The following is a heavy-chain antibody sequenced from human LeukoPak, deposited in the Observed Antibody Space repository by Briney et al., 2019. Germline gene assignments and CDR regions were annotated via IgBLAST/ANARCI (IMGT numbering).Heavy chain of an antibody. Sequence: ASVKVSCKASGYTFTGYSIHWVRQAPGQGLEWVGLINPTGTTTLYAQKFQGRITLTRDMSATTDYMELSSLTSEDTAVYYCARDNSVGGIAWWFDPWGQGTLVTVSS. V-gene: IGHV1-46*01. CDR1: GYTFTGYS. J-gene: IGHJ5*02. CDR2: INPTGTTT. CDR3: ARDNSVGGIAWWFDP. D-gene: IGHD1-26*01.